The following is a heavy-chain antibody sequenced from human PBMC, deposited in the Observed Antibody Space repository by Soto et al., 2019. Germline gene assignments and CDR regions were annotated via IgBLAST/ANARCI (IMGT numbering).Heavy chain of an antibody. CDR3: ARDDGGSGWSNNY. D-gene: IGHD6-19*01. CDR2: ISSSSSYI. V-gene: IGHV3-21*01. Sequence: EVQLVESGGGLVKPGGSLRLSCAASGFTFSSYSMNWVRQAPGKGLEWVSSISSSSSYIYYADSVKGRFTISRDNAKNTLYLKINSLRAENTAVYYCARDDGGSGWSNNYWGQGDQFTVSS. J-gene: IGHJ4*02. CDR1: GFTFSSYS.